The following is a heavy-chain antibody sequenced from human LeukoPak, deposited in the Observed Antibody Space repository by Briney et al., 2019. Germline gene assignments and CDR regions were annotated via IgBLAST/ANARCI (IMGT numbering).Heavy chain of an antibody. CDR2: INPSGGST. CDR1: GYIFTSYY. V-gene: IGHV1-46*01. Sequence: ASVKVSCMAFGYIFTSYYMHWVRQAPGQGLEWMGIINPSGGSTNYAQKFQGRVTVTRDTSTSTVYMELSSLISEDTAVYYCARDLFYGSDWGQGTLVTVSS. D-gene: IGHD3-10*01. J-gene: IGHJ4*02. CDR3: ARDLFYGSD.